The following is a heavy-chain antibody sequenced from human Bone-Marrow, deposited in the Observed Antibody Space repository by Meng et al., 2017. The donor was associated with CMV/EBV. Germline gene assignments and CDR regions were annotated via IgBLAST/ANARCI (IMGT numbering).Heavy chain of an antibody. V-gene: IGHV4-39*01. CDR3: VRRVSGSSFRDY. Sequence: GSLRLSCTVSGGSISSSSYYWGWIRQPPGKGLEWLGNAYYGVTTYYNPSLKSRVTISLDTSKNQFSLKVDSVTAADTAVYYCVRRVSGSSFRDYWGQGTLVTVSS. D-gene: IGHD3-10*01. J-gene: IGHJ4*02. CDR1: GGSISSSSYY. CDR2: AYYGVTT.